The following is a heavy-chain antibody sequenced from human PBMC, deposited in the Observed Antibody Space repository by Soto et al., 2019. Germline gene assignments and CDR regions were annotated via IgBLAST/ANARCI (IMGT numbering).Heavy chain of an antibody. J-gene: IGHJ5*02. V-gene: IGHV3-30-3*01. CDR2: VAHDGITK. Sequence: PVGSLRLSCAASGFSFSDHAMHWVRRAPGKGLEWVALVAHDGITKYYAGSVKGRFTVSSDKSTNTLFLQMDSLDTEDTGVYYCARDDSITGIVADIDLWGRGTLVTVSS. CDR3: ARDDSITGIVADIDL. CDR1: GFSFSDHA. D-gene: IGHD1-20*01.